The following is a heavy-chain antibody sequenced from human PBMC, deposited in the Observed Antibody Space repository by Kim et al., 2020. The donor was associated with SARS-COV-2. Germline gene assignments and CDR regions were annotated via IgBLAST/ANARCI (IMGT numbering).Heavy chain of an antibody. CDR1: GFTFSSYS. CDR3: ARDLGEDGGYGARDYYGMDV. V-gene: IGHV3-21*01. CDR2: ISSSSSYI. D-gene: IGHD5-12*01. J-gene: IGHJ6*02. Sequence: GGSLRLSCAASGFTFSSYSMNWVRQAPGKGLEWVSSISSSSSYIYYADSVKGRFTISRDNAKNSLYLQMNSLRAEDTAVYYCARDLGEDGGYGARDYYGMDVWGQGTTVTVSS.